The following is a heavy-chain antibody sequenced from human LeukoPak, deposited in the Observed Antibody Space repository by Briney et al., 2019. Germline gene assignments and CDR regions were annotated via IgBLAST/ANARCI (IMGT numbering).Heavy chain of an antibody. CDR2: PNSGGT. D-gene: IGHD3-22*01. J-gene: IGHJ4*02. Sequence: PNSGGTNYAQKFQGRVTMTRDTSISTAYMELSRLRSDDTAVYYCARMTYYYDSSGYYYVDYWGQGTLVTVSS. CDR3: ARMTYYYDSSGYYYVDY. V-gene: IGHV1-2*02.